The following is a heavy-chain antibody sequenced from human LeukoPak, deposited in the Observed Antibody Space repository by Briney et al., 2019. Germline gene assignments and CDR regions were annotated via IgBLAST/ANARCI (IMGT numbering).Heavy chain of an antibody. J-gene: IGHJ4*02. CDR1: GFTFMNYV. D-gene: IGHD1-26*01. Sequence: GGSLRLSCVASGFTFMNYVMNWARQAPGKGLEWLASIFGSGVSISYAASVKGRFTISRDNSNNTLYLQMNSLRAEDTAMYYCAKDLGWELPAEAYWGQGILVTVSS. CDR3: AKDLGWELPAEAY. V-gene: IGHV3-23*01. CDR2: IFGSGVSI.